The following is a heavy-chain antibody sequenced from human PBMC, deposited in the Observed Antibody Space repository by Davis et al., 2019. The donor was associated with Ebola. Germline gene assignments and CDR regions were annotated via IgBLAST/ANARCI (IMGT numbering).Heavy chain of an antibody. D-gene: IGHD1-26*01. Sequence: MPSETLSLTCTVSGDSISNYYWNWIRQSAGKGLEWIGHIYTSGSTTYNPSPKSRVTMSIDTSKNQFYLELASVTAADTAVYFCARYSGTFGWLDPWGQGTLVTVSS. CDR1: GDSISNYY. V-gene: IGHV4-4*07. CDR3: ARYSGTFGWLDP. CDR2: IYTSGST. J-gene: IGHJ5*02.